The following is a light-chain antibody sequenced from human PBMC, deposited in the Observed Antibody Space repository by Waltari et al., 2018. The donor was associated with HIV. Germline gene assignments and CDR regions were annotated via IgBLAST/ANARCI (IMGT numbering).Light chain of an antibody. J-gene: IGKJ5*01. CDR2: GAY. Sequence: DIQMTQFPSSVSASVRARVTMTCRATQGIANWVAWYQQKPGKAPKLLIHGAYILQEGVPSRFSGSGSGTFFSLTINSLQPEDFATYYCQQTNSFPITFGQGTRLDSK. V-gene: IGKV1D-12*01. CDR3: QQTNSFPIT. CDR1: QGIANW.